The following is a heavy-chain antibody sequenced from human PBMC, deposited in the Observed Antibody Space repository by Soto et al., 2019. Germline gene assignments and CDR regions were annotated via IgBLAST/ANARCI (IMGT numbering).Heavy chain of an antibody. CDR3: ARLKRDGYNYSPLYY. D-gene: IGHD5-12*01. CDR1: GYSFTSYW. V-gene: IGHV5-51*01. CDR2: IYPGDSDT. Sequence: GESLKISCKGSGYSFTSYWIGWVRQMPGKGLEWMGIIYPGDSDTRYSPSFQGQVTISADKSISTAYLQGSSLKASDTAMYYRARLKRDGYNYSPLYYWGQGTLVTVSS. J-gene: IGHJ4*02.